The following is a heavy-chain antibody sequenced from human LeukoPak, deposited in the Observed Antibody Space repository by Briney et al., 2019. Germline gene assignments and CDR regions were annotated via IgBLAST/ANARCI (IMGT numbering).Heavy chain of an antibody. CDR2: ISGSGGST. V-gene: IGHV3-23*01. CDR1: GFTFSSYA. J-gene: IGHJ4*02. Sequence: PGGSLRLSCAAPGFTFSSYAMSWVRQAPGKGLEWVSAISGSGGSTYYADSVKGRFTISRDNSKNTLYLQMNSLRAEDTAVYYCAKPRVRSTSCCNFDYWGQGTLVTVSS. D-gene: IGHD2-2*01. CDR3: AKPRVRSTSCCNFDY.